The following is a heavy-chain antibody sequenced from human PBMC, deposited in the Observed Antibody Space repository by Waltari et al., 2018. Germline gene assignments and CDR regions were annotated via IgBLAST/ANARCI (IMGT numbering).Heavy chain of an antibody. D-gene: IGHD6-6*01. J-gene: IGHJ5*02. CDR3: ARGRVRQLGSRGWWVDP. V-gene: IGHV4-34*01. CDR1: GGSFSGYY. CDR2: INHRGST. Sequence: QVQLQQWGAGLLKPSETLSLTCAVYGGSFSGYYWSWIRQPPGTGRDWIGEINHRGSTNNNPCLMQRVNISVDTSKNQVSLKLSAVTAAGTAVYDCARGRVRQLGSRGWWVDPWGQGTLVTVSS.